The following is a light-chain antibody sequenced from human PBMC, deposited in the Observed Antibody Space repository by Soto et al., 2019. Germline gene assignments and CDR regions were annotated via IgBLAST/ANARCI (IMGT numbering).Light chain of an antibody. CDR2: EVS. Sequence: SCTGTSSDIGASKFVSLYQQHPGKAPKLIIYEVSRRPSGVPDRFSGSKSGNTASLTVSGLLAEDEADYYCSLYAGTNSVVFGGGTKLTVL. J-gene: IGLJ2*01. V-gene: IGLV2-8*01. CDR3: SLYAGTNSVV. CDR1: SSDIGASKF.